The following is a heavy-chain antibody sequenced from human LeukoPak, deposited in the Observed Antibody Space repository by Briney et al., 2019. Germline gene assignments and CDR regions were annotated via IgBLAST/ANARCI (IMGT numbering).Heavy chain of an antibody. CDR1: GFTFSSYG. CDR2: IWYDGSNK. D-gene: IGHD2-15*01. Sequence: GGSLRLSCAASGFTFSSYGMHWVRQAPGKGMEWVAVIWYDGSNKYYADSVKGRFTIYRENTKKTLYLQKKSLRAEDTAVYYCAKERLGYCSGGSCAGNWFDPWGQGTLVTVSS. V-gene: IGHV3-33*06. CDR3: AKERLGYCSGGSCAGNWFDP. J-gene: IGHJ5*02.